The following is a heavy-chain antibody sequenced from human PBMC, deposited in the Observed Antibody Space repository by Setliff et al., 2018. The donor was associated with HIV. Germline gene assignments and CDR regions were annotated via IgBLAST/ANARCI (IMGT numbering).Heavy chain of an antibody. J-gene: IGHJ5*02. CDR2: LYYVGNT. CDR1: PYSISSGYY. CDR3: ARDPWLLGASAGGDNWLDP. D-gene: IGHD1-26*01. V-gene: IGHV4-38-2*02. Sequence: TSETLSLTCSVSPYSISSGYYWCWLLQHPGKGLEWIGCLYYVGNTYYNPSLKSRVAMSIDTSKNEVSLRLKSVTAADTAIYYCARDPWLLGASAGGDNWLDPWGQETLVTVPS.